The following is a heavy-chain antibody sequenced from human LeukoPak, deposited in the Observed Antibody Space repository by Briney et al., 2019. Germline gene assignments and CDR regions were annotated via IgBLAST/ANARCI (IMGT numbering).Heavy chain of an antibody. D-gene: IGHD3-10*01. CDR2: IKQDGREK. V-gene: IGHV3-7*01. CDR3: AKDQGYYGSGSYKEYFQH. Sequence: GGSLRLSCAASGFTFSTYWMTWVRQAPGKGLEWVANIKQDGREKNYVDSVKGRFTISRDNAKNSLYLQMNSLRVEDTAVYYCAKDQGYYGSGSYKEYFQHWGQGTLVTVSS. CDR1: GFTFSTYW. J-gene: IGHJ1*01.